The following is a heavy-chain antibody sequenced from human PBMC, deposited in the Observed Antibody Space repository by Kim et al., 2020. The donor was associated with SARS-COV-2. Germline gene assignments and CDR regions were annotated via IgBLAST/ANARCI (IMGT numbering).Heavy chain of an antibody. CDR1: GGSISSYY. CDR3: ARAPGMGLGPASIAAAGTGWFDP. D-gene: IGHD6-13*01. CDR2: IYYSGST. Sequence: SETLSLTCTVSGGSISSYYWSWIRQPPGKGLEWIGYIYYSGSTNYNPSLKSRVTISVDTSKNQFSLKLSSVTAADTAVYYCARAPGMGLGPASIAAAGTGWFDPWGQGTLVTVSS. V-gene: IGHV4-59*13. J-gene: IGHJ5*02.